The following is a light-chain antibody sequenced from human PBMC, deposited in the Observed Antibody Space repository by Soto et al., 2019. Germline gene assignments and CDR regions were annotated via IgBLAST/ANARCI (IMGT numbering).Light chain of an antibody. CDR3: HQRQYWPPIT. Sequence: VVLTQSPATLSLSPGGRATLSCRTSLSVSVYLDWYQQKPGQAPRLLISDASNRATGIPARFSGSGSGTDFTLTISSLEPEDFAVYYCHQRQYWPPITFGQGTRLEIK. CDR1: LSVSVY. CDR2: DAS. J-gene: IGKJ5*01. V-gene: IGKV3-11*01.